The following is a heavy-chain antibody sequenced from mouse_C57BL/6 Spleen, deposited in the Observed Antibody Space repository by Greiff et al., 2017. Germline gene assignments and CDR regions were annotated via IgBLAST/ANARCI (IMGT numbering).Heavy chain of an antibody. J-gene: IGHJ4*01. V-gene: IGHV1-82*01. CDR2: IYPGDGDT. D-gene: IGHD2-2*01. CDR1: GYAFSSSW. CDR3: ARGMVTTRGYARDY. Sequence: QVQLQQSGPELVKPGASVKISCKASGYAFSSSWMNWVKQRPGKGLEWIGRIYPGDGDTNYNGKFKGKATLTADKSSSTAYMQLSSLTSEDSAVYFCARGMVTTRGYARDYWGQGTSVTVSS.